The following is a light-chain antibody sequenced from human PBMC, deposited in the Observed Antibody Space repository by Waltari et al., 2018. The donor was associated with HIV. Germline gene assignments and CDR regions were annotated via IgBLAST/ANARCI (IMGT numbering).Light chain of an antibody. J-gene: IGKJ4*01. CDR2: GAS. V-gene: IGKV3D-15*01. Sequence: EILMTQSPATLSVSPGERATLSCRTSQSVSNNLAWYQQRPGQAPRILIYGASTRATGIPARFSGSGSGTDFTLTITRLQPEDFAVYYCQQYATSPFTFGGGTKVEI. CDR1: QSVSNN. CDR3: QQYATSPFT.